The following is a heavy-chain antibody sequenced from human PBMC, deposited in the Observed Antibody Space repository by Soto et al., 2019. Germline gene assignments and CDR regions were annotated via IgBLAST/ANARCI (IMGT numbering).Heavy chain of an antibody. CDR1: GGSISSYY. CDR2: IYYSGST. J-gene: IGHJ6*02. Sequence: SETLSLTCTFSGGSISSYYWSLIRQPPGKGLEWIGYIYYSGSTNYNPSLKSRVTISVDTSKNQFSLKLSSVTAADTAVYYCARHGQWLVTGYFYYGMDVWGQGTTVTVSS. CDR3: ARHGQWLVTGYFYYGMDV. V-gene: IGHV4-59*08. D-gene: IGHD6-19*01.